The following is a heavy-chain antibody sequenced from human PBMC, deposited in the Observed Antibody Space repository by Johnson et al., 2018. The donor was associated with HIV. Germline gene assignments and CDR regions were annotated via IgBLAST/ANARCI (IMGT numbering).Heavy chain of an antibody. V-gene: IGHV3-9*01. D-gene: IGHD6-19*01. CDR1: GFTFDDYA. CDR3: ARVQWLILDAVDI. J-gene: IGHJ3*02. CDR2: LDWNSGNI. Sequence: VQLVESGGGLIQPGKSLRLSCAASGFTFDDYAIQWVRQAPGKGLAWVSGLDWNSGNIGNTDSVKGRFTISRDNSKNTLYLQMNSLRAEDTAVYYCARVQWLILDAVDIWGQGTMVTVSS.